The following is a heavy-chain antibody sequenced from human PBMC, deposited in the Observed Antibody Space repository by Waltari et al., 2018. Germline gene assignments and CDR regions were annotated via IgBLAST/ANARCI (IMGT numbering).Heavy chain of an antibody. CDR1: GGSIYNNNYY. D-gene: IGHD3-22*01. J-gene: IGHJ4*02. V-gene: IGHV4-61*02. CDR3: ARDRNFYDSRGYFYGGFFDY. CDR2: VYTSWRP. Sequence: QVQLQESGPGLVKPTQTLSLTCTVSGGSIYNNNYYWSWIRQPAGKGLEWIGRVYTSWRPEHNPSLKSRVSISVDTSKNQFSLRLNSVTAADTAVYYCARDRNFYDSRGYFYGGFFDYWGQGALVTVSS.